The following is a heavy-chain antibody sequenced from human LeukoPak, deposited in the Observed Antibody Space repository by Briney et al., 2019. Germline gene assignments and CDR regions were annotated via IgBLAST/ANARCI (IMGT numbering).Heavy chain of an antibody. D-gene: IGHD3-16*01. CDR2: IDYSGST. V-gene: IGHV4-39*07. CDR1: GDSISSSKYY. J-gene: IGHJ6*03. Sequence: SETLSLTCTVSGDSISSSKYYWGWIRQPPGKGLEWIGSIDYSGSTYFNPSLESRVTISIDTSKNQFSLKVTSVIAADTAMYYCARETSQKGAHYMDVWGKGTTVTISS. CDR3: ARETSQKGAHYMDV.